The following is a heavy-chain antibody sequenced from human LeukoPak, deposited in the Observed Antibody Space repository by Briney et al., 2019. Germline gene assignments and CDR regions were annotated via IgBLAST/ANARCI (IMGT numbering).Heavy chain of an antibody. CDR2: ITGSSSTI. V-gene: IGHV3-48*01. J-gene: IGHJ4*02. D-gene: IGHD2-2*01. Sequence: GGSLRLSCAASGFTFSSFSMNWVRQAPGKGLEWVSFITGSSSTIYYADSVKGRFTISRDNAKNSLYLQMNSLRAEDTAVYYCASCSSTNCYWGQGTLVTVSS. CDR3: ASCSSTNCY. CDR1: GFTFSSFS.